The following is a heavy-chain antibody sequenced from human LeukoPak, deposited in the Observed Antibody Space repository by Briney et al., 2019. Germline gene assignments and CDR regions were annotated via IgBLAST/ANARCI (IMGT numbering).Heavy chain of an antibody. CDR3: TRSLGITDY. J-gene: IGHJ4*02. Sequence: PGGSLRLSFTASGFTFGDYAMSWVRQAPGKGLEWVGFIRSKAYGGTTEYAASVKGRFTISRDDSKSIAYLQMNSLKTEDTAVYYCTRSLGITDYWGQGTLVTVSS. V-gene: IGHV3-49*04. CDR1: GFTFGDYA. D-gene: IGHD3-10*01. CDR2: IRSKAYGGTT.